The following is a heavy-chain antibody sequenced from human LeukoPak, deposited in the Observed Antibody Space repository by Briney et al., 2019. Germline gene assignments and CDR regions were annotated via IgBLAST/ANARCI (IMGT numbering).Heavy chain of an antibody. Sequence: TSETLSLTCAVYGGSFSGYYWSWIRQPPGKGLEWIGEINHSGSTNYNPSLKSRVTISVDTSKNQFSLKLSSVTAADTAVYYCARGGGSYYMDVWGKGTTVTVSS. CDR1: GGSFSGYY. J-gene: IGHJ6*03. D-gene: IGHD3-10*01. CDR2: INHSGST. V-gene: IGHV4-34*01. CDR3: ARGGGSYYMDV.